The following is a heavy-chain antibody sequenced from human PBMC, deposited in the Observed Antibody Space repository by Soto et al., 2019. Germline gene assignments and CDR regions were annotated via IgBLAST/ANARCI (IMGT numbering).Heavy chain of an antibody. D-gene: IGHD1-26*01. CDR3: ASVGVGATRGDYYYGMDV. V-gene: IGHV1-69*06. Sequence: QVQLVQSGAEVKKPGSSVKVSCKASGGTFSSYAISWVRQAPGQGLEWMGGIIPIFGTANYAQKFQGRVTITADKSTTTAYMELSSLRSEDTAVYYCASVGVGATRGDYYYGMDVWGQGTTVTVSS. CDR2: IIPIFGTA. J-gene: IGHJ6*02. CDR1: GGTFSSYA.